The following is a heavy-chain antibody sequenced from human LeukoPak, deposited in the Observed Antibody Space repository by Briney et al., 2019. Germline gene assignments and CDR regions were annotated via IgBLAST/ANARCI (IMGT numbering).Heavy chain of an antibody. CDR2: TYYSEST. Sequence: SETLSLTCTVSGGSISSSNYCWGWIRQPPGKGLEWMGSTYYSESTYYSPSPKSAGTISLNTAKNQFSLKLSSVTAAATAVYSCPSLEGLIYFDYWGQGTLVTVSS. D-gene: IGHD1-1*01. CDR1: GGSISSSNYC. CDR3: PSLEGLIYFDY. V-gene: IGHV4-39*01. J-gene: IGHJ4*02.